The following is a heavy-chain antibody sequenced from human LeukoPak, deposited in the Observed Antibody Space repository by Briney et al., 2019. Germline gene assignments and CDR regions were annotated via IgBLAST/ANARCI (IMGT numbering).Heavy chain of an antibody. Sequence: GGSLRLSCAASGFTFRTFWMHWVRQAPGKGLVWVSRISSDGSSTYYADSVEGRFTISRDNAKNTLYLQMNSLRAEDTAVYYCARVRSGYYFDYWGQGTLVTVSS. CDR3: ARVRSGYYFDY. V-gene: IGHV3-74*01. J-gene: IGHJ4*02. D-gene: IGHD2-21*01. CDR1: GFTFRTFW. CDR2: ISSDGSST.